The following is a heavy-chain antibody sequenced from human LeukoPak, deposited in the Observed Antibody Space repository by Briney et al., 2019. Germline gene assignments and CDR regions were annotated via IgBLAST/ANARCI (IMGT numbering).Heavy chain of an antibody. CDR3: ARGPPYYDFWSGYSYYYYYYGMDV. J-gene: IGHJ6*02. D-gene: IGHD3-3*01. V-gene: IGHV1-18*01. CDR2: ISAYNGNT. Sequence: ASVKVSCKASGYTFTSYGISWVRQAPGQGLEWMGGISAYNGNTNYAQKLQGRVTMTTDTSTSTAYMELRSLRSDDTAVYYCARGPPYYDFWSGYSYYYYYYGMDVWGQGTTVTVSS. CDR1: GYTFTSYG.